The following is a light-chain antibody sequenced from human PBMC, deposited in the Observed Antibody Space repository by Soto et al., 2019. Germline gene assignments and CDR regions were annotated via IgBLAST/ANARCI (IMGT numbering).Light chain of an antibody. CDR3: SSYTSSSTRV. CDR2: DVS. Sequence: QYVLTQPASVSGSPGQSITISCTETSSDVGGYNYVSWYQQHPGKAPKLMIYDVSNRPSGVSNRFSGSKSGNTASLTISGLQAEDEADYYCSSYTSSSTRVFGTGTKVTVL. J-gene: IGLJ1*01. V-gene: IGLV2-14*01. CDR1: SSDVGGYNY.